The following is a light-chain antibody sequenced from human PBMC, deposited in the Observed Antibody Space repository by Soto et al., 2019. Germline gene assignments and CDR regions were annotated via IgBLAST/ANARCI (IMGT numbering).Light chain of an antibody. CDR2: AAS. CDR3: QQSYRTPYT. CDR1: QGISTY. J-gene: IGKJ2*01. V-gene: IGKV1-39*01. Sequence: DLPMTQSPSSLSASVGDRVTITCRASQGISTYLVWYQQRQGRAPKLLIYAASSLLSGVPSRFSGSGSGTDFTLTISSLQPEDFATYYCQQSYRTPYTFGQGTKLETK.